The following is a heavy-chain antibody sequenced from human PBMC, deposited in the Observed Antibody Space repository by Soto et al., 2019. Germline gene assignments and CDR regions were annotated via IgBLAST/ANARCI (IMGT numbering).Heavy chain of an antibody. CDR3: AKDKDRLQLGGNYYYILDV. CDR2: IMPVFPTP. Sequence: QVQLEQSGAEVQKPGSSVKVSCKASGGTFSSSAFSWVRQAPGQGLEWMGGIMPVFPTPDYAQKFQDRVTITADASTSTTNMELSGLRSEDTAIYCWAKDKDRLQLGGNYYYILDVWGQGTTVIVSS. CDR1: GGTFSSSA. V-gene: IGHV1-69*12. D-gene: IGHD5-12*01. J-gene: IGHJ6*02.